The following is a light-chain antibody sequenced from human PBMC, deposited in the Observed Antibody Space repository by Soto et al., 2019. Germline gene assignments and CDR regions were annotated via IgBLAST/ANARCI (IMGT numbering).Light chain of an antibody. CDR2: DST. CDR3: HQPNQ. CDR1: QFLSSY. V-gene: IGKV3-11*01. Sequence: EVVLTQSPVTLSLSPGERASLSCRASQFLSSYLAWYQQIPGQPPRLLIYDSTNRAAGIPARFSGSRSGTEFTPPNRSREPEDFAIYYRHQPNQFGQGTRLEIK. J-gene: IGKJ5*01.